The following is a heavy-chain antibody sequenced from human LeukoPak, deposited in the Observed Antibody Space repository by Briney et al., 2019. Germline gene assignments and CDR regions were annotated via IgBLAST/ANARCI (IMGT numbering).Heavy chain of an antibody. CDR1: GFTVSNAW. CDR2: IKSKTDGGTT. Sequence: GCSLRLSCAASGFTVSNAWMSWVRQAPGKGLEWVGRIKSKTDGGTTDYAAPVKGRFTISRDDSKNTLYLQMNSLKTEDTAVYYCTDYHYYYYYMDVWGKGTTVTVSS. J-gene: IGHJ6*03. CDR3: TDYHYYYYYMDV. D-gene: IGHD4-11*01. V-gene: IGHV3-15*01.